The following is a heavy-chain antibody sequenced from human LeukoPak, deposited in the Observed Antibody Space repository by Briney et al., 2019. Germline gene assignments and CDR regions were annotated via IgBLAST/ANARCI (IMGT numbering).Heavy chain of an antibody. CDR2: MNPNSGNT. J-gene: IGHJ6*04. V-gene: IGHV1-8*01. D-gene: IGHD3-9*01. CDR3: ARGFVNLPGYWGV. CDR1: GYTFTSYD. Sequence: ASVKVSCKASGYTFTSYDINWVRQATGQGLEWMGWMNPNSGNTGYAQKFQGRVTMTRDTSISTAYMELSSLTSEETAVYYCARGFVNLPGYWGVWGKGTTVTVSS.